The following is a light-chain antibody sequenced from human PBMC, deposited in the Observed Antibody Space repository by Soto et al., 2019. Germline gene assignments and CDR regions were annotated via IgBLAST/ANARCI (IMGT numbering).Light chain of an antibody. V-gene: IGKV1-5*01. J-gene: IGKJ1*01. Sequence: DIQMTQSPSTLSASVGDRVTITCRASQSISSWLAWYQQKPGKAPKLLIADAYNLESGVPSRFSGSGSWTEFTLTISSLQPDDFATYYCQQYNTYSFGQGTKVDIK. CDR2: DAY. CDR1: QSISSW. CDR3: QQYNTYS.